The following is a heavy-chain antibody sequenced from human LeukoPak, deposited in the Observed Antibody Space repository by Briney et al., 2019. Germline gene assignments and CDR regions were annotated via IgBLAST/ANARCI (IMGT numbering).Heavy chain of an antibody. Sequence: SETLSLTCTVSGGSISSYYWNWIRQPPGKGLEWIGHIYSSGSTKYNPSLKSRVTISADTSKNQFSLKLSSVTAADTAVYYCARARDGSTFDYWGQGTLVTVSS. CDR1: GGSISSYY. J-gene: IGHJ4*02. CDR2: IYSSGST. V-gene: IGHV4-59*01. CDR3: ARARDGSTFDY. D-gene: IGHD5-24*01.